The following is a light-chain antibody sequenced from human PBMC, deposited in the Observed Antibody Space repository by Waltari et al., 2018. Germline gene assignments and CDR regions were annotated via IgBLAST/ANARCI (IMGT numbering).Light chain of an antibody. CDR3: ATWDASLTGWV. J-gene: IGLJ2*01. CDR1: SSNIGRNP. CDR2: SNN. Sequence: QSVLTQPPSASGTPGQRVTISCSGSSSNIGRNPVNWYQQLPGTAPKLLIHSNNHRPSGLPDRFSFSKSGTSASLAISGLQSEDEADYYCATWDASLTGWVFGGGTKLTVL. V-gene: IGLV1-44*01.